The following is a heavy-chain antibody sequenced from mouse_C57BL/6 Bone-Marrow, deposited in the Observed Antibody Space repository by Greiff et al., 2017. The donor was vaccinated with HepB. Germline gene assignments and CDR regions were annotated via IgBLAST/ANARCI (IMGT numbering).Heavy chain of an antibody. CDR3: ARKGLTGDWYFDV. V-gene: IGHV1-82*01. CDR2: IYPGDGDT. D-gene: IGHD4-1*01. J-gene: IGHJ1*03. Sequence: VQLQESGPELVKPGASVKISCKASGYAFSSSWMNWVKQRPGKGLEWIGRIYPGDGDTNYNGKFKGKATLTADKSSSTAYMQLSSLTSEDSAVYFCARKGLTGDWYFDVGHRDHGHRLL. CDR1: GYAFSSSW.